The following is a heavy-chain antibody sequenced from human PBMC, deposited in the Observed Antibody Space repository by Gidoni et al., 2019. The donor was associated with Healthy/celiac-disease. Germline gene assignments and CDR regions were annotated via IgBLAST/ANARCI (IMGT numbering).Heavy chain of an antibody. CDR3: ARDWAAAAGDY. J-gene: IGHJ4*02. CDR1: GFTFSSYG. CDR2: IWYDGSNQ. Sequence: VVQPGRSLRLSCAASGFTFSSYGMHWVRQAPGKGLEWVAVIWYDGSNQYYAASVKGRFTISRDNSKNTLYLKMNSLRAEDTAVYYCARDWAAAAGDYWGQGTLVTVSS. V-gene: IGHV3-33*01. D-gene: IGHD6-13*01.